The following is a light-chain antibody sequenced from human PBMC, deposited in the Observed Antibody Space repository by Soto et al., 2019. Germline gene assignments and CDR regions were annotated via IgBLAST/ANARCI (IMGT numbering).Light chain of an antibody. Sequence: DIQMTQSPSSLSASVGDRVTITCQASQDIRKYLNWYQQKPGRAPKLLIYGASNLGTGVPSRFIGSRYWRDFTVTITSLQPDEIAAYYCQDYDNHPSFTCGPGTIVAIK. J-gene: IGKJ3*01. CDR3: QDYDNHPSFT. CDR1: QDIRKY. CDR2: GAS. V-gene: IGKV1-33*01.